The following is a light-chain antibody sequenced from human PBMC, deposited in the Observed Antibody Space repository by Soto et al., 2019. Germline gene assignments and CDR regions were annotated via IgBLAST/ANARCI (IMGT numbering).Light chain of an antibody. J-gene: IGKJ1*01. Sequence: DIQMTQSPSSLSASVGDRVTITCRASQGISTYLAWYQQKPGKVPKLLIYAASTLQSGVPSLFSGSGSGTDFTLTISRLQPEDVATYYCQKYNSAPQTFGQGTKVEIK. CDR2: AAS. CDR3: QKYNSAPQT. CDR1: QGISTY. V-gene: IGKV1-27*01.